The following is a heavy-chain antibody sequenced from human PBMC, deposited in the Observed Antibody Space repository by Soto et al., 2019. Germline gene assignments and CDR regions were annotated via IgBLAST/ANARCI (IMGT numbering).Heavy chain of an antibody. J-gene: IGHJ5*02. CDR1: GYTLNEVA. V-gene: IGHV1-24*01. D-gene: IGHD4-17*01. CDR3: TTYHGDYNFDH. Sequence: QVQLVQSGAEVKKPGASVKVSCKVSGYTLNEVAMHWVRQAPGKGLEWLGGFDPVEAETIYAQDFQGRVNMTEDTSTDTVYMELSSLRSEDTALYFCTTYHGDYNFDHWGQATLVTVSS. CDR2: FDPVEAET.